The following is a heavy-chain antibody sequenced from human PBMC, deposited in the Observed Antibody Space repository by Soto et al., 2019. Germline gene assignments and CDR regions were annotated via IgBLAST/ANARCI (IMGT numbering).Heavy chain of an antibody. D-gene: IGHD4-17*01. V-gene: IGHV4-59*01. CDR1: GSISTYY. Sequence: PSETLSLTCNVSGSISTYYLMWIRQPPGKGLEWIGYISYSGTTNYSPSLENRVTISIDTSKKQLSLKLSSVTTADTAVYYCARDGKTTAPIDYWGQGTLVTVSS. CDR2: ISYSGTT. CDR3: ARDGKTTAPIDY. J-gene: IGHJ4*02.